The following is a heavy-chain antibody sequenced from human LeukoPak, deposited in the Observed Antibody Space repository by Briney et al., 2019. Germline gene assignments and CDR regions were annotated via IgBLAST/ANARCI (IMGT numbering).Heavy chain of an antibody. CDR1: GFTFSSYA. J-gene: IGHJ4*02. CDR3: TSGIGTIDF. V-gene: IGHV3-15*01. D-gene: IGHD6-13*01. Sequence: GGSLRLSCAASGFTFSSYAMSWVRQAPGKGLEWIGRIRSLTDGGTADYAAPVTGIFTISRDDAKNTLYLQMNSLKTEDTAVYYCTSGIGTIDFWGQGTLVTVSS. CDR2: IRSLTDGGTA.